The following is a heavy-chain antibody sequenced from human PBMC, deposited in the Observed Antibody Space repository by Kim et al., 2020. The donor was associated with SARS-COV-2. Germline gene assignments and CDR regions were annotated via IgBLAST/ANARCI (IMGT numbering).Heavy chain of an antibody. CDR3: AKFGGIAAPGDYYYYMDV. Sequence: GGSLRLSCAASGFTFSSYAMSWVRQAPGKGLEWVSAISGSGGSTYYADSVKGRFTISRDNSKNTLYLQMNSLRAEDTAVYYCAKFGGIAAPGDYYYYMDVWGKGTTVTVSS. CDR1: GFTFSSYA. V-gene: IGHV3-23*01. CDR2: ISGSGGST. D-gene: IGHD6-6*01. J-gene: IGHJ6*03.